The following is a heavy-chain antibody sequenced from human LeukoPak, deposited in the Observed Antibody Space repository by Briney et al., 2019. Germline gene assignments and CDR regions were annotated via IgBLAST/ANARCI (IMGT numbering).Heavy chain of an antibody. CDR3: ARVSGSPGHYYYGMDV. CDR2: ISSSGSTV. CDR1: GFSFSNYY. Sequence: PGGSLRLSCAASGFSFSNYYMSWIRQAPGQGLEWVSYISSSGSTVYYADSVKGRFTISRDNAKKSLYLQMNSLRAEDTAVYYCARVSGSPGHYYYGMDVWGQGTTVTVSS. D-gene: IGHD1-26*01. V-gene: IGHV3-11*01. J-gene: IGHJ6*02.